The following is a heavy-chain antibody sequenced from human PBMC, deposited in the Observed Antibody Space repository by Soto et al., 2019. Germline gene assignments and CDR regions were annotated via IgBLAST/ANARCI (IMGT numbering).Heavy chain of an antibody. CDR1: GGSISTYY. V-gene: IGHV4-59*12. CDR3: ARGGKTVTTFDY. Sequence: PSETLSLTCTVSGGSISTYYWSWIRQPPGKGLEWIGYINYSGSTNYNPSLKNRVTISVDRSKNQFSLKLSSVTAADTAVYYCARGGKTVTTFDYWGQGTLVTVSS. CDR2: INYSGST. D-gene: IGHD4-17*01. J-gene: IGHJ4*02.